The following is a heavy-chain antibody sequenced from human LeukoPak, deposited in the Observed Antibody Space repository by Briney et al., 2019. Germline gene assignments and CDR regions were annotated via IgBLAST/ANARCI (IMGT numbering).Heavy chain of an antibody. CDR1: GFTFNTYG. Sequence: GGSLRLSCAASGFTFNTYGMSWVRQAPGKGLEWVSGISGSGGATYYADSVKGRFTISRDDPHNTLYLQMNSLRAEDTAVYYCARGPYYYDGSIIDYWGQGTLVTVSS. CDR3: ARGPYYYDGSIIDY. CDR2: ISGSGGAT. J-gene: IGHJ4*02. V-gene: IGHV3-23*01. D-gene: IGHD3-22*01.